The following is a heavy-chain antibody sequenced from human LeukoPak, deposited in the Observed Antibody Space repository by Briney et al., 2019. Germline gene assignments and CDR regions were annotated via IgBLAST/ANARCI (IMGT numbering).Heavy chain of an antibody. V-gene: IGHV1-18*01. D-gene: IGHD6-19*01. CDR2: ISAYNGNT. CDR1: GYTFTSYG. Sequence: RASVKVSCKASGYTFTSYGISWVRQAPGQGLEWMGWISAYNGNTNYTQKFQGRVTMTTDTSTSTAYMELSRLKSDDTAVYYCVRDLGISGWYAPPLGYFDSWGQGTLVTVSS. J-gene: IGHJ4*02. CDR3: VRDLGISGWYAPPLGYFDS.